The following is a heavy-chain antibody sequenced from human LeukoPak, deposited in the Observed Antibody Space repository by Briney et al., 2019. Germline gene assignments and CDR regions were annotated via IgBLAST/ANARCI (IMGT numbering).Heavy chain of an antibody. D-gene: IGHD3-22*01. V-gene: IGHV3-23*01. CDR3: AKAYGTNGYYQLPIDF. J-gene: IGHJ4*02. CDR2: ITAGGDTP. Sequence: GGSLRLSCAASGFTFSSNAMTWVRQAPGKGLECVSAITAGGDTPYYADSVRGRFTISRDNSRNTLYLQLNHLRAEDTAIYYCAKAYGTNGYYQLPIDFWGQGTLVTVSS. CDR1: GFTFSSNA.